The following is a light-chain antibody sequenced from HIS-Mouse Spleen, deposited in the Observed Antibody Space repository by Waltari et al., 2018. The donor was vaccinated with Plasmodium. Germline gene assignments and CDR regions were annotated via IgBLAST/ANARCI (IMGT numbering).Light chain of an antibody. CDR3: QVWDSSSDHPV. J-gene: IGLJ2*01. CDR1: NTGSKS. Sequence: SYVLTQPPSVSVAPGQTARITCGGNNTGSKSVHWYQQKPGQAPGLVVYDDSDRPSGIPERFSGSNSGNTATLTISRVEAGDEADYYCQVWDSSSDHPVFGGGTKLTVL. V-gene: IGLV3-21*02. CDR2: DDS.